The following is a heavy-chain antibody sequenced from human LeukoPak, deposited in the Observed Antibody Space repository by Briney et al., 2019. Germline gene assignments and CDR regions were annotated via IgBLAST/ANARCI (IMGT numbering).Heavy chain of an antibody. V-gene: IGHV3-30*03. J-gene: IGHJ4*02. CDR2: ISYEGSNK. CDR1: GFTFSIYG. D-gene: IGHD3-10*01. Sequence: PGGSLRLSCAASGFTFSIYGMHAGRQAPGKGLGWGAVISYEGSNKYYADYVKGRFTLSRDNAKNSLYLKMNSLRAEATAVYYCARGGVRGVLLPVDYWGQGTLVTVSS. CDR3: ARGGVRGVLLPVDY.